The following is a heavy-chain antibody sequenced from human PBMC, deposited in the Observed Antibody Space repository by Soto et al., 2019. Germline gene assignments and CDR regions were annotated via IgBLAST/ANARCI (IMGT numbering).Heavy chain of an antibody. Sequence: PGGSLRLSCAASGFTFSSYAMSWVRQAAGKGLEWVSAISGSGGSRYYADSVKGRFTISRDNSKNTLYLQMNSLRAEDTAVYYCAKPQAGFGYYDYYYGMDVWGQGTTVTVSS. J-gene: IGHJ6*02. V-gene: IGHV3-23*01. D-gene: IGHD3-10*01. CDR1: GFTFSSYA. CDR2: ISGSGGSR. CDR3: AKPQAGFGYYDYYYGMDV.